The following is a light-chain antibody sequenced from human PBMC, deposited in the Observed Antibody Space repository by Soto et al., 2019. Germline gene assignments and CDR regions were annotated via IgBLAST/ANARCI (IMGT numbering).Light chain of an antibody. J-gene: IGKJ4*01. Sequence: DIQMTQSPSTLSASVGDRVTITCRASQSISTWLAWYQQKPGKAPKLLIYKASNLEGGVPSRFSGSGSGTEFTITIIRLQPDDFATYYCQQYNTYPLSFGGGTTVEIK. CDR2: KAS. CDR1: QSISTW. CDR3: QQYNTYPLS. V-gene: IGKV1-5*03.